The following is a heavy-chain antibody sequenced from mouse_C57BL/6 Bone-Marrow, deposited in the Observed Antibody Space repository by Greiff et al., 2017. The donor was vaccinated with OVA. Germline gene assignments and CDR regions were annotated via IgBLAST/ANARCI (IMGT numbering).Heavy chain of an antibody. CDR3: AREDYYGSSFY. J-gene: IGHJ4*01. CDR2: IYPGSGST. V-gene: IGHV1-55*01. Sequence: QVQLQQSGAELVKPGASVKMSCKASGYTFTSYWITWVKQRPGQGLEWIGDIYPGSGSTNYNEKFKSKATLTVDTSSSTAYMQLSSLTSEVSAVYYCAREDYYGSSFYWGQGTSVTVSS. D-gene: IGHD1-1*01. CDR1: GYTFTSYW.